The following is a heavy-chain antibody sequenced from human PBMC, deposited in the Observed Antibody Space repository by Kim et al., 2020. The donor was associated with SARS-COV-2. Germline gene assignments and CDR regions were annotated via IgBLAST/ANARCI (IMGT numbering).Heavy chain of an antibody. CDR3: ARGAMVAAAYSWRVYDY. J-gene: IGHJ4*02. V-gene: IGHV4-34*01. D-gene: IGHD2-15*01. Sequence: PSLKSRVTTSGEPSKNQFSLKLSSVTAADTAVYYCARGAMVAAAYSWRVYDYWGQGTLVTVSS.